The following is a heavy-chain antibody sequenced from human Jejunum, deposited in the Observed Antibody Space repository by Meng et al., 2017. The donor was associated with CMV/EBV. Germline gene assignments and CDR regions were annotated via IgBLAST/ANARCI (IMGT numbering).Heavy chain of an antibody. D-gene: IGHD1/OR15-1a*01. J-gene: IGHJ6*02. CDR2: MNSDGSST. Sequence: SCAASGFTFSNYWMHWVRQAPGKGLVWVSRMNSDGSSTKYADSVKGRFTISRDNGKNTLYLQMNSLRAEDTAVYYCARANNHAMDVWGQGTTVTVSS. CDR3: ARANNHAMDV. V-gene: IGHV3-74*01. CDR1: GFTFSNYW.